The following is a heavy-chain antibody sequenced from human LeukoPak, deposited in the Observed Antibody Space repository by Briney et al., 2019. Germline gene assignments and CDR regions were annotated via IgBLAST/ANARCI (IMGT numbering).Heavy chain of an antibody. J-gene: IGHJ3*02. CDR3: AIPRPDYGDPGADDVFDI. CDR1: GGSISSSSYY. CDR2: IYYSGST. Sequence: PSETLSLTCTVSGGSISSSSYYWGWIRQPPGKGLEWIGSIYYSGSTYYNPSLKSRVTIFVDTSKNQFSLKLSSVTAADTAVYYCAIPRPDYGDPGADDVFDIWAKGKMVTVS. V-gene: IGHV4-39*01. D-gene: IGHD4-17*01.